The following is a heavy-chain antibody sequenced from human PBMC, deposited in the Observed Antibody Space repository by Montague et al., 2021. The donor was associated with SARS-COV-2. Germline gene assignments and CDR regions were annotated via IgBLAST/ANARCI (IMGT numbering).Heavy chain of an antibody. CDR1: GGSLSTPHY. CDR3: ASDLITPGWLDP. D-gene: IGHD4-23*01. CDR2: VNHSGNA. J-gene: IGHJ5*02. Sequence: SETLSLTCAVSGGSLSTPHYWSWVRQPPGKGLEWIGEVNHSGNANYNASFNGRTTISVDKSKNQFSLTLTSVTAADTAAYYCASDLITPGWLDPWGQGTLVTVSS. V-gene: IGHV4-4*02.